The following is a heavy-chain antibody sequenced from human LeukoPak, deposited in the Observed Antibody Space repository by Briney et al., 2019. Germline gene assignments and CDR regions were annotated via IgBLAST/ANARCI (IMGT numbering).Heavy chain of an antibody. J-gene: IGHJ4*02. CDR3: TTDQFIS. CDR2: FDGEAGTG. CDR1: GYTLSELS. Sequence: GASVKVSCNVSGYTLSELSIDWVRQAPGKGLECIGSFDGEAGTGVYAQKFQGRVIMTGDTSAHTGYMELRSLRSEDTAVYLCTTDQFISWGQGTLVTVS. V-gene: IGHV1-24*01.